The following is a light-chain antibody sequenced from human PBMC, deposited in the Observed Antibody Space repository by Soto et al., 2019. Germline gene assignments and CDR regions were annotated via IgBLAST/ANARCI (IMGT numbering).Light chain of an antibody. CDR2: SNN. J-gene: IGLJ1*01. CDR3: AARDDSLNGYV. CDR1: SSNIGSNT. Sequence: QSVLTQPPSASGTPGQRVTTSCSGSSSNIGSNTVNWYQQLPGTAPKLLIYSNNQRPSGVPDRFSGSKSGTSASLAISGLQSEDEADYYCAARDDSLNGYVFGTGTKVTVL. V-gene: IGLV1-44*01.